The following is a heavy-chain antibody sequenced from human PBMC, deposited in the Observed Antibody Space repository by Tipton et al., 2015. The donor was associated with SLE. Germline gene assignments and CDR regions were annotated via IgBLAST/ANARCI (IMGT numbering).Heavy chain of an antibody. V-gene: IGHV3-30*02. CDR2: VRRDGSDE. CDR1: GFIFSNYD. CDR3: VRDDWGTGCY. D-gene: IGHD3-9*01. J-gene: IGHJ4*02. Sequence: SLRLSCAASGFIFSNYDMHWVRRAPGKGLEWVAFVRRDGSDEHYADSVKGRFTISRDNSKNTLYLQMSSLGAEETAVYSCVRDDWGTGCYWGQGTLVTVSS.